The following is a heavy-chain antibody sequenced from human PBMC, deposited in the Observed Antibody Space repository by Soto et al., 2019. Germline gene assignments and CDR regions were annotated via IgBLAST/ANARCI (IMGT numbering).Heavy chain of an antibody. Sequence: QVQLQESGPGLVKPSETLSLTCTVSGGSISSDYWSWIRQPPGKGLEWIGYIYYSGSTTYNPSLKSRITISVATSQNQFSLTLSSVTAADPAVYYCARVGCSGGTCSPVAYYYYMDVWGKGTTVTVSS. CDR3: ARVGCSGGTCSPVAYYYYMDV. D-gene: IGHD2-15*01. V-gene: IGHV4-59*01. CDR1: GGSISSDY. J-gene: IGHJ6*03. CDR2: IYYSGST.